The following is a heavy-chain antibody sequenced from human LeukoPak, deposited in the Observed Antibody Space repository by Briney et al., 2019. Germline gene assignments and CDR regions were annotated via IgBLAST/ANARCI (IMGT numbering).Heavy chain of an antibody. V-gene: IGHV3-23*01. J-gene: IGHJ4*02. CDR2: ISGSGGST. D-gene: IGHD4-11*01. CDR3: ARDDYHGRGSIY. Sequence: GGSLRLSCAASGFTFSSYAMSWVRQAPGKGLEWVSAISGSGGSTYYADSVKGRFTISRDNSKNTLYLQMNSLTAADTAVYYCARDDYHGRGSIYWGQGTLVTVSS. CDR1: GFTFSSYA.